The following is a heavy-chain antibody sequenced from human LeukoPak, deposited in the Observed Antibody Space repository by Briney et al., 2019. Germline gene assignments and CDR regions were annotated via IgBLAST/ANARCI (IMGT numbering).Heavy chain of an antibody. V-gene: IGHV4-39*01. D-gene: IGHD3-10*01. CDR2: IYYSGST. CDR1: GGSISSSSYY. Sequence: PSETLSLTCSVSGGSISSSSYYWGWIRQPPGKGLEWIGSIYYSGSTYYNPSLKSRVTISVDTSKNQFSLKLSSVTAADTAEYHCARHSSYYGNFDYWGQGTLVTVSS. J-gene: IGHJ4*02. CDR3: ARHSSYYGNFDY.